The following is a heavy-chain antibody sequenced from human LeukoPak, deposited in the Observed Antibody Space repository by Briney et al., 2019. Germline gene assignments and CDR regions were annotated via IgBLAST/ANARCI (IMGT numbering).Heavy chain of an antibody. V-gene: IGHV1-46*01. CDR2: INPNGGST. J-gene: IGHJ4*02. CDR1: GYTFSTYY. Sequence: ASVKVSCKASGYTFSTYYMHWVRQAPGQGLEWMGIINPNGGSTKYAQKFQGRVTMTRDMSTSTVYMDLSSLRSEDTAVYYCTRGARRSASGDYFDYWGQGTLVTVSS. CDR3: TRGARRSASGDYFDY. D-gene: IGHD6-25*01.